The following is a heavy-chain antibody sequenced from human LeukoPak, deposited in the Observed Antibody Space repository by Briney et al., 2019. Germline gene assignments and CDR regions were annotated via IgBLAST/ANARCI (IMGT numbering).Heavy chain of an antibody. CDR2: ISYDGSNK. CDR3: AKDLDASFDY. V-gene: IGHV3-30*18. D-gene: IGHD1-1*01. J-gene: IGHJ4*02. Sequence: GGSLRLSCAASGFTFSSYSMNWVRQAPGKGLEWVAVISYDGSNKYYADSVKGRFTISRDNSKNTLYLQMNSLRAEDTAVYYCAKDLDASFDYWGQGTLVTVSS. CDR1: GFTFSSYS.